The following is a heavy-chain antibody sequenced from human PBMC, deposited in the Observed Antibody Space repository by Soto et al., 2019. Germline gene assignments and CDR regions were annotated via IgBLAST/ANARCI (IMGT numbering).Heavy chain of an antibody. CDR1: GYTFASNG. CDR2: ISANKGNT. V-gene: IGHV1-18*01. Sequence: GASVKVSCKASGYTFASNGISWVRQAPGQGLEWIGWISANKGNTNYAQNLQGRVTLTRDTSTDTVYMEMRSLRSDDTAVYYCARGRAHGLDIWGQGTMVTVSS. J-gene: IGHJ3*02. CDR3: ARGRAHGLDI.